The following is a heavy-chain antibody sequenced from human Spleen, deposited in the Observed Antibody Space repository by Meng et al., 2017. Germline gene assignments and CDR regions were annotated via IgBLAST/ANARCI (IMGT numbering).Heavy chain of an antibody. V-gene: IGHV3-15*01. D-gene: IGHD3-16*02. CDR3: TIDLPFTEGGVITT. Sequence: VQRVESGGGLVQPGGSLKLSCAASGFTFSGSAMHWVRQASGKGLEWVGRIRSNRDGGTTDYAAPVKDRFTISRDDAQNTLYLQMDSLKTEDTAVYYCTIDLPFTEGGVITTWGQGTLVTVSS. J-gene: IGHJ5*02. CDR2: IRSNRDGGTT. CDR1: GFTFSGSA.